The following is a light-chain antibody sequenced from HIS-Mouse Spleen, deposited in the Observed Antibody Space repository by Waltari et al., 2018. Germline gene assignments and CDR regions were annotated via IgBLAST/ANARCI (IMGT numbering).Light chain of an antibody. J-gene: IGLJ1*01. Sequence: QSVLTQPPSASGTPGQRVTISCSGSSSNIGSNTVNWYQQLPGTAPKLLIYSNNQRPSGVPDRVSGSKSCTSASLAISGLQSEDEADYYCAAWDDSLNGPVFGTGTKVTVL. CDR1: SSNIGSNT. V-gene: IGLV1-44*01. CDR3: AAWDDSLNGPV. CDR2: SNN.